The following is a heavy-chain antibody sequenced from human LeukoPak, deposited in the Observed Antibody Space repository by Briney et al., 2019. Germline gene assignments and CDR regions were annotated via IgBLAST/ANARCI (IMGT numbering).Heavy chain of an antibody. CDR2: INPNSGGT. V-gene: IGHV1-2*02. CDR1: GYTFTGYY. D-gene: IGHD6-6*01. J-gene: IGHJ4*02. Sequence: GASVTVSCKASGYTFTGYYMHWVRQAPGQGLEWMGWINPNSGGTNYAQKFQGRVTMTRDTSISTAYMELSRLRSDDTAVYYCARDGALSSSSYFDYWGQGTLVTVSS. CDR3: ARDGALSSSSYFDY.